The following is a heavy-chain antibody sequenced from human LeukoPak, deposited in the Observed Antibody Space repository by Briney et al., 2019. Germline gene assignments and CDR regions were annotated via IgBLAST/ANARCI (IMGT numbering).Heavy chain of an antibody. CDR3: TRAVAGRLDF. J-gene: IGHJ4*02. CDR2: TYYRPRWYN. Sequence: ASQTLSPTCAISGASVSSIRAGWNWPMESPSRGLEWLGRTYYRPRWYNDYEPSLKSRITINPDTSKIQVSLQLNSVTPEDTAVYYCTRAVAGRLDFWGQGTLVTVSS. CDR1: GASVSSIRAG. V-gene: IGHV6-1*01. D-gene: IGHD6-19*01.